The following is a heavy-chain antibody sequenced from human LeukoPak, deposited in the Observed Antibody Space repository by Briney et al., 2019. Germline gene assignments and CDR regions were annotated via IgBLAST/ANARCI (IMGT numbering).Heavy chain of an antibody. V-gene: IGHV4-59*01. Sequence: SSETLSRTCTVSGGSSSSYYWSWIRQPPGKGLEWFGYIYFTGSTNYHPSLNSLVTISVDTSRNQFSLKLSSVTAADTAVYYCARVRANYFDYWGQGTLVTVSS. CDR2: IYFTGST. CDR3: ARVRANYFDY. J-gene: IGHJ4*02. CDR1: GGSSSSYY.